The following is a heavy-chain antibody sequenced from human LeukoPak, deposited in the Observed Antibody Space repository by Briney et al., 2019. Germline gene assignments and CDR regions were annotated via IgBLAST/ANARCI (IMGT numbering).Heavy chain of an antibody. CDR2: IIPILGIA. V-gene: IGHV1-69*02. CDR3: ASDYSGSYDSYDY. D-gene: IGHD1-26*01. Sequence: GASVKVSCKASGGTFSSYTISWVRQAPGQGLEWMGRIIPILGIANYAQKFQGRVTITADKSTSTAYMEPSSLRSEDTAVYYCASDYSGSYDSYDYWGQGTLVTVSS. J-gene: IGHJ4*02. CDR1: GGTFSSYT.